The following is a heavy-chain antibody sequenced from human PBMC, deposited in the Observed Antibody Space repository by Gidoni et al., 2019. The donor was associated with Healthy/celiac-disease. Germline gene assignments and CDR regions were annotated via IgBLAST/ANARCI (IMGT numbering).Heavy chain of an antibody. V-gene: IGHV4-31*03. CDR2: IYYSGST. J-gene: IGHJ5*02. D-gene: IGHD2-15*01. Sequence: QVQLQESGPGLVKPSQTLSLTCTVSGGSTSSGGYYWSWIRQHPGKGLEWIGYIYYSGSTYYNPSLKSRVTISVDTSKNQFSLKLSSVTAADTAVYYCARGYCSGGSCFNGGDWFDPWGQGTLVTVSS. CDR3: ARGYCSGGSCFNGGDWFDP. CDR1: GGSTSSGGYY.